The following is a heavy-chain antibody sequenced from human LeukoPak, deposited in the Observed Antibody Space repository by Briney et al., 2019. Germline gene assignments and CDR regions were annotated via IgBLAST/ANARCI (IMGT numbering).Heavy chain of an antibody. D-gene: IGHD3-9*01. CDR1: GYTFTRYA. V-gene: IGHV1-3*01. Sequence: ASVKVSCKASGYTFTRYALHWVRQAPGQRLECMGWINGGNGNTKYSQKFQGRVTITRDTSASTAYMELSSLRSEDTAVYYCARGYYDILTGYSRTWFDPWGQGTLVTVPS. CDR2: INGGNGNT. CDR3: ARGYYDILTGYSRTWFDP. J-gene: IGHJ5*02.